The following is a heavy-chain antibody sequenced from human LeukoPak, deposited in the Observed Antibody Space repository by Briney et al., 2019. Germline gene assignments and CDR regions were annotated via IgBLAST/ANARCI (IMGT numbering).Heavy chain of an antibody. J-gene: IGHJ6*02. CDR3: ARYSSSYYYYGMDV. V-gene: IGHV1-18*01. Sequence: ASVKVSCKASGGTFSSQAISWVRQAPGQGLEWMGWISAYNGNTNYAQKLQGRVTMTTDTSTSTAYMELRSLRSDDTAVYYCARYSSSYYYYGMDVWGQGTTVTVSS. CDR1: GGTFSSQA. CDR2: ISAYNGNT. D-gene: IGHD6-6*01.